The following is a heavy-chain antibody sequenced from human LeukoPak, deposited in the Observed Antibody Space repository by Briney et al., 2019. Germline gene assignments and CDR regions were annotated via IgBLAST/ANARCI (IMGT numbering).Heavy chain of an antibody. CDR1: GCSISSYY. V-gene: IGHV4-59*01. CDR3: ARSKDILTGYCFDY. D-gene: IGHD3-9*01. CDR2: IYYSGST. Sequence: PSETLSLTCTVSGCSISSYYWSWIRQPPGKGLEWIGYIYYSGSTKYNPSLKSRVTISVDTSKKQFSLKLSSVTAADTAVYYCARSKDILTGYCFDYWGQGTLVTVSS. J-gene: IGHJ4*02.